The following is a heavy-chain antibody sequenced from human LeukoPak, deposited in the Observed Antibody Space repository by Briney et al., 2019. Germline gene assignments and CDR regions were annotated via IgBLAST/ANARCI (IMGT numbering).Heavy chain of an antibody. J-gene: IGHJ3*02. Sequence: GESLRLSCAASGFTFSGYYMSWIRQAPGKGLEWVSYISSSSSYTNYADSVKGRFTISRDNAKNSLYLQMNSLRAEDTAVYYRAKSIAAAGTAAFDIWGQGTMVTVSS. CDR1: GFTFSGYY. CDR3: AKSIAAAGTAAFDI. CDR2: ISSSSSYT. D-gene: IGHD6-13*01. V-gene: IGHV3-11*03.